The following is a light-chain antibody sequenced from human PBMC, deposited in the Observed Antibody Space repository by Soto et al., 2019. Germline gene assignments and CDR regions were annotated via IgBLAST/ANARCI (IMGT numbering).Light chain of an antibody. CDR3: QSYDSSLSGAV. CDR2: GNS. V-gene: IGLV1-40*01. Sequence: QSVLTQPPSVSGAPGQRVTISCTGSSSNIGAGYDVHWYQQLPGTAPKLLIYGNSNRTSGVPDRFSGSKSGTSASLDITGLQDEDEADYYCQSYDSSLSGAVFGGGTKLTVL. CDR1: SSNIGAGYD. J-gene: IGLJ3*02.